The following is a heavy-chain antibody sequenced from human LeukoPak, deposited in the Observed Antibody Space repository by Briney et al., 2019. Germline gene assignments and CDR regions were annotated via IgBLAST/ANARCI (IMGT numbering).Heavy chain of an antibody. CDR1: GFTFSSYA. CDR2: ISYDGSNK. CDR3: AGTFVLRYFDWSLDY. D-gene: IGHD3-9*01. V-gene: IGHV3-30-3*01. J-gene: IGHJ4*02. Sequence: QAGGSLRLSCAASGFTFSSYAMHWVRQAPGKGLEWVAVISYDGSNKYYADSVKGRFTISRDNSKNTLYLQMNSLRAEDTAVYYCAGTFVLRYFDWSLDYWGQGTLVTVSS.